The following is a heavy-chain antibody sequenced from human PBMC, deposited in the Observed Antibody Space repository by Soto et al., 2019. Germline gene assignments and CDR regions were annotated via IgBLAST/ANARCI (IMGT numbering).Heavy chain of an antibody. D-gene: IGHD3-16*01. V-gene: IGHV3-30*18. Sequence: QVQLAESGGGVVQPGSSLRLSCAASGFTFSSYGMHLVRQAPGKGLECVAVISYDGRNKYYADSVKGRFTISRDNSKNTLYLQMNSLRAEDAAVYYCAKVWGPGYFDYWGQGTLVTVSS. J-gene: IGHJ4*02. CDR2: ISYDGRNK. CDR3: AKVWGPGYFDY. CDR1: GFTFSSYG.